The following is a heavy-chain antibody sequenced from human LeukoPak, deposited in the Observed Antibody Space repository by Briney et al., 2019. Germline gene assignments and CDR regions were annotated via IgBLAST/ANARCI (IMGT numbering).Heavy chain of an antibody. Sequence: ASVKVSCKASGGTFSSYAISWVRQAPGQGLEWMGGIIPIFGTANYAQKFQGRVTITADESTSTAYMELSSLRSEDTAVYYCARDGLERERMFDYWGQGTLVTVSS. CDR1: GGTFSSYA. V-gene: IGHV1-69*13. J-gene: IGHJ4*02. CDR2: IIPIFGTA. D-gene: IGHD1-1*01. CDR3: ARDGLERERMFDY.